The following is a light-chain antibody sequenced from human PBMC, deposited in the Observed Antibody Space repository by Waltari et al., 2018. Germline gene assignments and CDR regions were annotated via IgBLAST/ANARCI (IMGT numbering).Light chain of an antibody. CDR1: ISNIGGNA. CDR3: ATWDDSLNGFYV. V-gene: IGLV1-44*01. J-gene: IGLJ1*01. Sequence: QSVLTQPPSASGTPGQRVTISCSGSISNIGGNAVNWYQHLPGTAPKLLIYSNSPRPSGFPDRVSGSTSGTSASLAISELQSGDEADYYCATWDDSLNGFYVFGTGTKVTVL. CDR2: SNS.